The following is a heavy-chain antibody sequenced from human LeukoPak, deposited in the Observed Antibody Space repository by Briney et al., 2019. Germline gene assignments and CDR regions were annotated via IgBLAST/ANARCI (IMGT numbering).Heavy chain of an antibody. V-gene: IGHV3-30*01. J-gene: IGHJ4*02. CDR2: ISYDGSNK. CDR3: ARESLALDY. Sequence: GRSLRLSCAASGLTFSSYAMHWVRQAPGKGLEWVAVISYDGSNKYYADSVKGRFTISRDNSKNTLYLQMNSLRAEDTAVYYCARESLALDYWGQGTLVTVSS. CDR1: GLTFSSYA.